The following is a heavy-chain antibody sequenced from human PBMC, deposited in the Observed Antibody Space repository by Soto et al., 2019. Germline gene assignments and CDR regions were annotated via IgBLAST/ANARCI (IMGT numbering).Heavy chain of an antibody. CDR2: ISSSGNFT. J-gene: IGHJ4*02. CDR3: ARPPFYFDSRYSHY. CDR1: GFTFSDYY. D-gene: IGHD3-22*01. V-gene: IGHV3-11*01. Sequence: QVQLVESGGGLVKPGGSLRLSCAASGFTFSDYYMSWIRQAPGKGLEWISYISSSGNFTYYADSVKGRFTISRDNAKSSLYLQMNSLRAEDTAVYYCARPPFYFDSRYSHYWGQGTLVTVSS.